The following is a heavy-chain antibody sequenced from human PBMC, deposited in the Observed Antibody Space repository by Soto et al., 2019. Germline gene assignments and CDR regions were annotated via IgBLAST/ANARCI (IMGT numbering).Heavy chain of an antibody. CDR1: GGTFSGYV. V-gene: IGHV1-69*01. D-gene: IGHD3-10*01. Sequence: QVQLVQSGAEVKKPGSSVKVSCKASGGTFSGYVISWVRQAPGQWLEWMGGILPIFGSTNYTQKLQGRVTITADESTSPAYADLACLRVVDADVYYSASIHSSSGLQYWGQG. J-gene: IGHJ1*01. CDR2: ILPIFGST. CDR3: ASIHSSSGLQY.